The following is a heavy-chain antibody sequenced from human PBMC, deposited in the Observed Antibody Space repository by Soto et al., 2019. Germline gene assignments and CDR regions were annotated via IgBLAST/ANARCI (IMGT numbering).Heavy chain of an antibody. J-gene: IGHJ6*02. V-gene: IGHV4-39*01. CDR2: ILHSGST. CDR1: GGSVSISTYY. Sequence: SQTLSLTCSVSGGSVSISTYYWAWVRQTPGKGLEWLGSILHSGSTYYNPSLKSRLTLAVDTSGDQFSLNLSSVTATATGVYYCATLPAAMYFYGSDVWGPGTTVTVSS. D-gene: IGHD2-2*01. CDR3: ATLPAAMYFYGSDV.